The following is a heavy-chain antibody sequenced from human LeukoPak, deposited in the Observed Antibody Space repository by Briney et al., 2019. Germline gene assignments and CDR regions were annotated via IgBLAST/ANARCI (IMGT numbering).Heavy chain of an antibody. CDR3: ARGFSGPTKKWFDP. CDR1: GYTFTGYY. Sequence: ASVKVSCKASGYTFTGYYMHWVRQAPGQGLDWMGWINPNSGGTNYTQKFQGRVTMTRDTAISTAYMELSRLRSDDTAVYFCARGFSGPTKKWFDPWGQGTRVTVSS. D-gene: IGHD6-25*01. J-gene: IGHJ5*02. V-gene: IGHV1-2*02. CDR2: INPNSGGT.